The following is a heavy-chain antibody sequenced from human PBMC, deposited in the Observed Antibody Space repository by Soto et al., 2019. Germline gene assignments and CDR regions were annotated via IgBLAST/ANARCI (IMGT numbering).Heavy chain of an antibody. D-gene: IGHD2-15*01. V-gene: IGHV3-21*01. CDR1: GFTFTSYS. CDR3: ARGRTCTGATCYGGGDY. CDR2: ISSDNNYI. J-gene: IGHJ4*02. Sequence: DVHLVESGGGLVKPGGSLRLSCVASGFTFTSYSMLWVRQPPGKGLEWVSSISSDNNYIYYADSVKGRFTISRDNAKNSLYLQMISRRAEDTAVYYCARGRTCTGATCYGGGDYWGQGTLVTVSS.